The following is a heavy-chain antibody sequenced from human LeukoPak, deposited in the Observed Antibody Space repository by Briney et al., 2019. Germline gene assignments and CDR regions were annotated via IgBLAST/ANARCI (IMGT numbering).Heavy chain of an antibody. CDR1: GFTFSSYW. CDR2: ISGGGDIT. J-gene: IGHJ4*02. D-gene: IGHD2-21*02. CDR3: VREDTPATANY. Sequence: GGSLRLSCAASGFTFSSYWMNWVRQAPGKGLEWVSAISGGGDITYYADSVKGRFTISRDNSKDTLFLQMHSLRPGDTAVYYCVREDTPATANYWGQGTLVTISS. V-gene: IGHV3-23*01.